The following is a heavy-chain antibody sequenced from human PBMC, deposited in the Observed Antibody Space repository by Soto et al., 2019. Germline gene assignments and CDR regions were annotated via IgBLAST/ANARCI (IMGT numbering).Heavy chain of an antibody. CDR1: GGSINSYY. J-gene: IGHJ6*02. CDR2: IYYSGST. CDR3: ARGRPEGTYGMDV. V-gene: IGHV4-59*12. D-gene: IGHD1-1*01. Sequence: SETLSLTCTVSGGSINSYYWSWIRQPPGKGLEWIGYIYYSGSTYYNPSLKSRVTISVDTSKNQFSLKLSSVTAADTAVYYCARGRPEGTYGMDVWGQGTTVTVSS.